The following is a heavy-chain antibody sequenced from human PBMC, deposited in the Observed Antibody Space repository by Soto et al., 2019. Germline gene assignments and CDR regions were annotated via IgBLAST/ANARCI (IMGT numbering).Heavy chain of an antibody. CDR3: ARVVPGAEAWFGP. CDR2: ISLYSDGT. D-gene: IGHD2-2*01. J-gene: IGHJ5*02. V-gene: IGHV1-18*01. CDR1: GYTFSNYG. Sequence: GAPVKVSCKTSGYTFSNYGITWVRQAPGQPLEWLGWISLYSDGTNYAQKFQGRVSMTTDTSTTTAYMELRSLRSDDTAVYYCARVVPGAEAWFGPWGQGTLVTVSS.